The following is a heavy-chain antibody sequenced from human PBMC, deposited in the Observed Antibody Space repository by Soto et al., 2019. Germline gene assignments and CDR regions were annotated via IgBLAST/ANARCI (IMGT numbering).Heavy chain of an antibody. Sequence: QVRLQQWGAGLLKPSETLSLTCTVYGASFTGYYWTWLRQPPGGGLEWIGEVSHSGTSKYNPSLNSRVTISLHTSKSQFSLELTSVTAADTAVYYCASYGGTAIWYFDIWGRGASVSVSS. J-gene: IGHJ2*01. CDR2: VSHSGTS. V-gene: IGHV4-34*01. CDR3: ASYGGTAIWYFDI. D-gene: IGHD2-15*01. CDR1: GASFTGYY.